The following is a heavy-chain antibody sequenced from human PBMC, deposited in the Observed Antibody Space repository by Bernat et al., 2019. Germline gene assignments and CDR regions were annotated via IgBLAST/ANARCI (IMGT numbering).Heavy chain of an antibody. D-gene: IGHD2-15*01. CDR1: GFTFSSYA. CDR3: ARGLGYCSGGSYYDLGLFDY. CDR2: ISYDGSNK. Sequence: QVQLVESGGGVVQPGRSLRLSCAASGFTFSSYAMHWVRQAPGKGLEWVAVISYDGSNKYYADSVKGRFTISRDNSKNTLYLQMNSLRAEDTAVYYCARGLGYCSGGSYYDLGLFDYWGQGTLVTVSS. J-gene: IGHJ4*02. V-gene: IGHV3-30-3*01.